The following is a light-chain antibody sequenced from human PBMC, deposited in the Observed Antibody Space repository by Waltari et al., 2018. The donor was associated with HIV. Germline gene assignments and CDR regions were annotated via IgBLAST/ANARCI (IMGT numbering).Light chain of an antibody. CDR1: SSNVGAYHY. CDR3: GSYITNTNVL. V-gene: IGLV2-14*01. Sequence: QSALTQPASVSGSPGQSITISCTGTSSNVGAYHYFSWYQQHPGKAPQLIIYEVSNRPSGVSNRFSGSKSGNTASLTISGLQAEDEAYYYCGSYITNTNVLFGGGTRLTVL. CDR2: EVS. J-gene: IGLJ2*01.